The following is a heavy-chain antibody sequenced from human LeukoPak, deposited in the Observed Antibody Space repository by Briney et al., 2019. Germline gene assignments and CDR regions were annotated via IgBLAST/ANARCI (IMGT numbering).Heavy chain of an antibody. D-gene: IGHD3-9*01. Sequence: PGGSLRLSCAASGFTVSNNYMSWVRQAPGKGLEWVSVIYTGGTTYYADSVKGRFTISRDNSKNTLYLQMNSLRAEDTAVYYCARVDYDILTGYPSGSYYGMDVWGQGTTVTVSS. CDR2: IYTGGTT. CDR3: ARVDYDILTGYPSGSYYGMDV. CDR1: GFTVSNNY. V-gene: IGHV3-66*01. J-gene: IGHJ6*02.